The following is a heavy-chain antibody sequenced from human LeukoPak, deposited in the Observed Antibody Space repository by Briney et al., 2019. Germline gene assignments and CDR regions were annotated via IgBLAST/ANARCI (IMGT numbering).Heavy chain of an antibody. V-gene: IGHV4-38-2*02. D-gene: IGHD3-9*01. CDR3: ATYADYDILTGQNFLVDY. CDR1: GYSISSGYY. CDR2: IYHSGST. J-gene: IGHJ4*02. Sequence: PSETLSLTCTISGYSISSGYYWGWIRQPPGKGLEWIGSIYHSGSTYYNPSLKSRVTISLDTSENLFSLKLSSVNAADTAVYYCATYADYDILTGQNFLVDYWGQGTLVTVSS.